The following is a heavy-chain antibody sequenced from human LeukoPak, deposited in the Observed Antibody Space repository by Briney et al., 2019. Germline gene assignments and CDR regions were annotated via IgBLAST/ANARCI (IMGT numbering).Heavy chain of an antibody. V-gene: IGHV3-48*03. CDR3: ARDLGSGTQYTFFDY. J-gene: IGHJ4*02. CDR2: ISDSGSTI. CDR1: GFTFSSYE. D-gene: IGHD3-10*01. Sequence: QTGGSLRLSCVASGFTFSSYEMNWVRQAPGKGLEWLTYISDSGSTIYYADSVKGRFTISRDNAKNSLYLQMNSLRAEDTAVYYCARDLGSGTQYTFFDYWGQGTLVTVSS.